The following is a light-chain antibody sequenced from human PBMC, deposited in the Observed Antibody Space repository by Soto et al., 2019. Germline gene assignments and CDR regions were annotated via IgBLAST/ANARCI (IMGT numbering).Light chain of an antibody. V-gene: IGKV4-1*01. CDR1: QSVLRTSDNKNS. Sequence: DIVLTQSPDSLAVSLGERATINCKSSQSVLRTSDNKNSFAWYQQRPGQPPKLLISWASTRQSGVPDRFSGSGSGTDFTLTISSLQAEDVAVYYCQQYYSYPHTFGQGTKVEIK. J-gene: IGKJ1*01. CDR3: QQYYSYPHT. CDR2: WAS.